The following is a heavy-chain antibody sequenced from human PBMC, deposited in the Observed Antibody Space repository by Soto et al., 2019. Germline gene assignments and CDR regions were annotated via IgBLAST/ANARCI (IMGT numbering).Heavy chain of an antibody. CDR2: IYYSGST. D-gene: IGHD4-17*01. Sequence: QVQLQASGPGLVRPSETLSLTCTVSGGSISNNYWSWIRQPPGKGLEWVGNIYYSGSTNYNPSLKRRVIMSVDTSKGQFSLKVGAVTAAGTALYYCARLPWAGYGGIFDPLGPGTRVTVAS. J-gene: IGHJ5*02. V-gene: IGHV4-59*01. CDR1: GGSISNNY. CDR3: ARLPWAGYGGIFDP.